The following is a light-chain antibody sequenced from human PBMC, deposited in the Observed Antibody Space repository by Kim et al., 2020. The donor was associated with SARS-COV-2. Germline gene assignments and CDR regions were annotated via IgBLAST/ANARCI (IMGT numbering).Light chain of an antibody. CDR2: DDV. V-gene: IGLV6-57*03. J-gene: IGLJ2*01. CDR1: GGSIATNY. Sequence: NFMLTQPHSVSESPGKTITISCTRTGGSIATNYVQWYQQRPGSAPITVIYDDVQTPSGVPDRFSASIDSSSNSASLTISGLKIEDEADYYCQSYDHTSHTVVFGGGTQLTVL. CDR3: QSYDHTSHTVV.